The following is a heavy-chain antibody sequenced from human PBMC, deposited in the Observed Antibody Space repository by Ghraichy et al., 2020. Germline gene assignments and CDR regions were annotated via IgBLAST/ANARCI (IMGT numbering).Heavy chain of an antibody. CDR3: ARQGYGVPVDY. CDR2: IKHDGSER. D-gene: IGHD5-12*01. Sequence: GGSLRLSCAASGFTFRSYWMTWVRQAPGKGLEWVANIKHDGSERYHADSVKGRFTITRDDAQSSLYLQMNSLRVEDTDVYYCARQGYGVPVDYWGKGTLVTVAS. CDR1: GFTFRSYW. V-gene: IGHV3-7*03. J-gene: IGHJ4*02.